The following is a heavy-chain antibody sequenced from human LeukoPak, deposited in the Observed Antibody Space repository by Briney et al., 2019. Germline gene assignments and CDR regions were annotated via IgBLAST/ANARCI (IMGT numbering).Heavy chain of an antibody. CDR3: ARHLTLLYYYDSSGYERMDDAFDI. CDR1: GYSFTSYW. Sequence: GESLKISCNGSGYSFTSYWIGWVRQIPGKGLEWMGIIYPGDSDTRYSPSFQGQVTISDDKSISTAYLPWSSLQAPATAMYYCARHLTLLYYYDSSGYERMDDAFDIWGQGTMVTVSS. V-gene: IGHV5-51*01. CDR2: IYPGDSDT. J-gene: IGHJ3*02. D-gene: IGHD3-22*01.